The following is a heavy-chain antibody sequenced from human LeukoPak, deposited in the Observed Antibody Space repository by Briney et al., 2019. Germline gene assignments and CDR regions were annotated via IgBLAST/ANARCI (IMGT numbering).Heavy chain of an antibody. CDR3: TKDRQGPNQYHMDV. V-gene: IGHV3-7*01. Sequence: PGGSLRLSCAASGFTFSSLWVSWVRQAPGGGPEWVANINQDGGTTYYVASVKGRFTISRDNAKNSLSLQMSSLRAEDTAVYYCTKDRQGPNQYHMDVWGKGTTVTVSS. CDR2: INQDGGTT. CDR1: GFTFSSLW. J-gene: IGHJ6*03.